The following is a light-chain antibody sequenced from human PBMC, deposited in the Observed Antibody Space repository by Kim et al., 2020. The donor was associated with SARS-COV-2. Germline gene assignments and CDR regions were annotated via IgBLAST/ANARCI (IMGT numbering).Light chain of an antibody. CDR3: YSYTGSSSPWI. Sequence: QSVTISCPGTSRDVGGYNHVSWYQQQPGEAPKLIIYEVTKRPSGVPDRFSGAKSGNTASLTVSGLQSEDEAYYYCYSYTGSSSPWIFGGGTQLTVL. V-gene: IGLV2-8*01. J-gene: IGLJ2*01. CDR2: EVT. CDR1: SRDVGGYNH.